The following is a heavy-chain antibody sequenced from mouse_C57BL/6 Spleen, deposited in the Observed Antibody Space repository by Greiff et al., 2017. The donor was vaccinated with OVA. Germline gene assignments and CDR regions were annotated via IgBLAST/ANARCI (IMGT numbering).Heavy chain of an antibody. CDR2: IYPRSGNT. CDR3: ARRGDYDRYWYFDV. J-gene: IGHJ1*03. D-gene: IGHD2-4*01. Sequence: QVHVKQSGAELARPGASVKLSCKASGYTFTSYGISWVKQRTGQGLEWIGEIYPRSGNTYYNEKFKGKATLTADKSSSTAYMELRSLTSEDSAVYFCARRGDYDRYWYFDVWGTGTTVTVSS. CDR1: GYTFTSYG. V-gene: IGHV1-81*01.